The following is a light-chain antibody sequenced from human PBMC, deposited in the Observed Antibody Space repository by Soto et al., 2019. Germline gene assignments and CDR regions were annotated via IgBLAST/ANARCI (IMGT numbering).Light chain of an antibody. CDR3: MQALQTPRT. CDR1: QSLLHSNGYNY. CDR2: LGS. J-gene: IGKJ2*01. V-gene: IGKV2-28*01. Sequence: DIVMTQSPLSLPVTPGEPASISCRSSQSLLHSNGYNYLDWYLQKPGQSPQLLIVLGSNRASGVPDRFSGSGSGTDFTLKISRVEAEDVGVYYCMQALQTPRTFGQGTKLEIK.